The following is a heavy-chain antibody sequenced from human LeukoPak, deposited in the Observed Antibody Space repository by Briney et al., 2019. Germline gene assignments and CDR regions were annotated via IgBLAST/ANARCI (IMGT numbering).Heavy chain of an antibody. CDR2: ISWNSGSV. CDR1: GFTFDDYA. Sequence: PGGSLRLSCATSGFTFDDYAMHWVRQAPGKGLEWVSGISWNSGSVVYADSVKGRFTISRDNAKNLLYLQMNSLRAEDTAVYYCARDSQPIFTLDREVSTSDAFDIWGQGTMVTVSS. CDR3: ARDSQPIFTLDREVSTSDAFDI. D-gene: IGHD3-10*01. V-gene: IGHV3-9*01. J-gene: IGHJ3*02.